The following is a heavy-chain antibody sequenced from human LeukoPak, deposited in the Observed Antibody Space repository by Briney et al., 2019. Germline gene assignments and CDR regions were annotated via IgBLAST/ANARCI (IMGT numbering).Heavy chain of an antibody. J-gene: IGHJ4*02. CDR1: GGTFSSYA. CDR2: TIPIFGTA. Sequence: SVTVSCKASGGTFSSYAISWVRQAPGQGLEWMGGTIPIFGTANYAQKFQGRVTITADESTSTAYMELSSLRSEDTAVYYCARTLLTVTPGYFDYWGQGTLVTVSS. CDR3: ARTLLTVTPGYFDY. D-gene: IGHD4-17*01. V-gene: IGHV1-69*13.